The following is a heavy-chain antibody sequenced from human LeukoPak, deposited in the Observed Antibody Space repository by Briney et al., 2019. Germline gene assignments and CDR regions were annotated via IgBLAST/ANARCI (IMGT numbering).Heavy chain of an antibody. CDR3: ARLWYDSSGYGEY. V-gene: IGHV5-51*01. D-gene: IGHD3-22*01. CDR1: GYSFTSYW. Sequence: NHGESLKISCKGSGYSFTSYWIGWLRQMPGKGLEWMGIIYPGDSDTRYSPSFQGHVTISADKSISTAYLQWSSVKASDTAVYYCARLWYDSSGYGEYWGQGIMVTVSS. J-gene: IGHJ4*02. CDR2: IYPGDSDT.